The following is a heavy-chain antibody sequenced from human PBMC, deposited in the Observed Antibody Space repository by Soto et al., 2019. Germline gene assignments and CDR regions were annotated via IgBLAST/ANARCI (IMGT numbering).Heavy chain of an antibody. Sequence: GGSLRLSCAASGFTFSSYGMHWVRQAPGKGLEWVAVISYDGSNKYYADSVKGRFTISRDNSKNTLYLQMNSLRAEDTAVYYCAKDPGYGDYEDYFDYWGQGTLVTVSS. CDR3: AKDPGYGDYEDYFDY. CDR1: GFTFSSYG. V-gene: IGHV3-30*18. D-gene: IGHD4-17*01. CDR2: ISYDGSNK. J-gene: IGHJ4*02.